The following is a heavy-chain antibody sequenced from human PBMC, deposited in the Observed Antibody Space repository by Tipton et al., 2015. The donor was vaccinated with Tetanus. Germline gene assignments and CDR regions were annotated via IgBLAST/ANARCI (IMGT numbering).Heavy chain of an antibody. J-gene: IGHJ6*02. CDR2: IYQSGST. V-gene: IGHV4-61*01. CDR1: GGSVNSGSYY. CDR3: ARDGPYYSDTGNDYPFYGMDV. D-gene: IGHD3-22*01. Sequence: LRLSCTVSGGSVNSGSYYWSWIRQPPGKGLEWIGYIYQSGSTSYSPSLESRVTISLETSKNQFSLRLSSVTAADTAVYYCARDGPYYSDTGNDYPFYGMDVWGQGTTVTVSS.